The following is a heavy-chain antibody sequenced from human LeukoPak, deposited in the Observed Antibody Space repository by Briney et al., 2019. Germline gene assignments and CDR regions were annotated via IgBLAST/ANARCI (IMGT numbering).Heavy chain of an antibody. Sequence: GGSLRLSCAASGFTFSSYGMHWVRQAPGKGLEWVAFIRYDGSNKYYADSVKGRFTISRDNSKNTLYLQMNSLRAEDTAVYYCAKDNNGAYDYVWGSYNLDYWGQGILVTVSS. CDR2: IRYDGSNK. CDR3: AKDNNGAYDYVWGSYNLDY. D-gene: IGHD3-16*01. V-gene: IGHV3-30*02. CDR1: GFTFSSYG. J-gene: IGHJ4*02.